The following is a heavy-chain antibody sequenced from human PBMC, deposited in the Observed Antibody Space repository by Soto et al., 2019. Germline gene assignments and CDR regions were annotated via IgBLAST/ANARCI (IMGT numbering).Heavy chain of an antibody. CDR2: IYSGGST. D-gene: IGHD3-22*01. J-gene: IGHJ3*01. CDR3: ATRPLLPGAP. V-gene: IGHV3-53*01. Sequence: EVQMVESGGGLIQPGGSLRLSCAASGFTFSRNDMNWVRQAPGKGLEWVSLIYSGGSTYYADSLKGRFTISRDTSKNTLYLQMSSLRAEDTAVYYCATRPLLPGAPWGQGTMVTVSS. CDR1: GFTFSRND.